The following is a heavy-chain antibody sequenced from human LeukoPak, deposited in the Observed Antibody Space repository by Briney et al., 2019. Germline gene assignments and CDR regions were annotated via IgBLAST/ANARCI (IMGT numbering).Heavy chain of an antibody. J-gene: IGHJ4*02. D-gene: IGHD1-26*01. CDR1: GFTFSSYA. Sequence: GGSLRLSCAASGFTFSSYAMSWIRQAPGKGLEWVSAISGSGGSTYYADSVKGRFTISRDNSKNTLYLQMNSLRAEDTAVYYCAKEGRVYLVGAKHPFDYWGQGTLVTVSS. CDR2: ISGSGGST. V-gene: IGHV3-23*01. CDR3: AKEGRVYLVGAKHPFDY.